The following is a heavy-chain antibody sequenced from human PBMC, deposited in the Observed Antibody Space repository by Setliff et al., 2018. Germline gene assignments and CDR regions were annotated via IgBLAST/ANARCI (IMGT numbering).Heavy chain of an antibody. CDR3: ARERTIFGILVISGWFDP. CDR1: GASISDYY. Sequence: PSETLSLTCTVSGASISDYYWTWIRQPAGKELEWIGRVSASGSTTYNPSLKSRVTMSVDTSRNQISLNLTSVTAADTAMNYCARERTIFGILVISGWFDPWGQGTVVTVSS. J-gene: IGHJ5*02. D-gene: IGHD3-3*01. CDR2: VSASGST. V-gene: IGHV4-4*07.